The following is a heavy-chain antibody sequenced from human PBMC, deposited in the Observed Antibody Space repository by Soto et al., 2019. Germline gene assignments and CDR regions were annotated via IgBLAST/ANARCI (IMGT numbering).Heavy chain of an antibody. CDR2: INAGNGNT. D-gene: IGHD5-12*01. Sequence: SGAEVKKPGASVKVSCKASGYTFTSYAMHWVRQAPGQRLERMGWINAGNGNTKYSQKFQGRVTITRDTSASTTYMELSSLRTEDTAVYYWARVGKFTHSGNDCWGKGSLVTVSS. CDR1: GYTFTSYA. J-gene: IGHJ4*02. CDR3: ARVGKFTHSGNDC. V-gene: IGHV1-3*01.